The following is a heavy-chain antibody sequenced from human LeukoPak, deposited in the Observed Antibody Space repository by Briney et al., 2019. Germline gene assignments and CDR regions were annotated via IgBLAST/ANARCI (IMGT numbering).Heavy chain of an antibody. CDR2: ISYDGSNK. CDR1: GFTFSSYA. V-gene: IGHV3-30-3*01. D-gene: IGHD3-22*01. J-gene: IGHJ4*02. CDR3: AREGRMIVVSFDY. Sequence: PGGSLRVSCAASGFTFSSYAMHWVRQAPGKGLEWVAVISYDGSNKYYADSVKGRFTISRDNSKNTLYLQMNSLRAEDTAVYYCAREGRMIVVSFDYWGQGTLVTVSS.